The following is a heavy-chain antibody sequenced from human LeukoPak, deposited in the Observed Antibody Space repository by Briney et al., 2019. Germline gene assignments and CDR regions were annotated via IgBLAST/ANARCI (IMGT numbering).Heavy chain of an antibody. V-gene: IGHV3-7*01. J-gene: IGHJ1*01. CDR1: GFTFSNSW. CDR3: ATYSILNAREFRY. CDR2: VQHIGGET. D-gene: IGHD4-11*01. Sequence: GGSLRLSCAGSGFTFSNSWMGWVRQAPGKGLEWVANVQHIGGETYYVDSVKGRFTISRDNAKHSVYLQMNSLGADDTAVYYCATYSILNAREFRYWGQGTLVTVTS.